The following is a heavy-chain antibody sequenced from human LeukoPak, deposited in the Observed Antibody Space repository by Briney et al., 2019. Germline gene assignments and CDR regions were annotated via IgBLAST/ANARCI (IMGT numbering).Heavy chain of an antibody. V-gene: IGHV3-15*01. D-gene: IGHD2-15*01. CDR2: IKSKTEGGTT. CDR3: TTNSHCSGGSCYDYYFYYMDV. J-gene: IGHJ6*03. Sequence: PGGSLRLSCAASGFTFSNAWMSWVRQAPGKGLEWVGRIKSKTEGGTTDYAAPVKGRFTISRDDSKNTLYLQMNSLKTEDTAVYYCTTNSHCSGGSCYDYYFYYMDVWGKGTMVTISS. CDR1: GFTFSNAW.